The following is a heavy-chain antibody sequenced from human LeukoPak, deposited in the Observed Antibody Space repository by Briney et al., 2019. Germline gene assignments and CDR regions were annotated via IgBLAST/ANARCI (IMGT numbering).Heavy chain of an antibody. Sequence: PGGSLRLSCAASGFTFSSYWMHWVRQAPGKGLVWVSRINSDGGSTSYADSVKGRFTISRDNAKNTLYLQMNSLRAEDTAVYYCARIALYGDTAFYSGYYYYYYPMDVWGQGTTVTVSS. V-gene: IGHV3-74*01. CDR3: ARIALYGDTAFYSGYYYYYYPMDV. CDR1: GFTFSSYW. CDR2: INSDGGST. J-gene: IGHJ6*02. D-gene: IGHD3-10*01.